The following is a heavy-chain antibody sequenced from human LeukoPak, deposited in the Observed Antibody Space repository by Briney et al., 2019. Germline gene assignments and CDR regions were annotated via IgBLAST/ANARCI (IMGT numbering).Heavy chain of an antibody. CDR1: GYTFTSYY. J-gene: IGHJ4*02. D-gene: IGHD2-2*01. CDR2: INPSGGST. CDR3: ATAILYYFDY. V-gene: IGHV1-46*01. Sequence: ASVKASCKASGYTFTSYYMHWVRQAPGQGLEWMGIINPSGGSTSYAQKFQGRVTMTRDASTSTVYMELSSLRSEDTAVYYCATAILYYFDYWGQGTLVTVSS.